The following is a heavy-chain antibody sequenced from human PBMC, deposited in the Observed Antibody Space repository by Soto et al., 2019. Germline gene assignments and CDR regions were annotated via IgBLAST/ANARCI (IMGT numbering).Heavy chain of an antibody. Sequence: VGSLRLSCAASGFTFSSYAMSWVRQAPGKGLEWVSAISGSGGSTYYADSVKGRFTISRDNSKNTLYLQMNSLRAEDTAVYYCAKDSAYDILTGYYTAWGQGTLVTVSS. V-gene: IGHV3-23*01. CDR1: GFTFSSYA. D-gene: IGHD3-9*01. CDR3: AKDSAYDILTGYYTA. CDR2: ISGSGGST. J-gene: IGHJ4*02.